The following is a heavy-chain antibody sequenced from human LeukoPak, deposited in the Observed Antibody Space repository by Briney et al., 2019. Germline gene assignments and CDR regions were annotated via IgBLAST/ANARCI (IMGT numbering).Heavy chain of an antibody. CDR2: ISKSGDNT. Sequence: GGSLRLSCAASGFTFRNSPMSWVREAPGKGLQWVSGISKSGDNTYYADSVKGRFTISGDNSKNTLYLQMNSLRAEDTAVYYCAKDRTSSPAGDWGQGTLVTVSS. V-gene: IGHV3-23*01. J-gene: IGHJ4*02. CDR1: GFTFRNSP. CDR3: AKDRTSSPAGD. D-gene: IGHD6-13*01.